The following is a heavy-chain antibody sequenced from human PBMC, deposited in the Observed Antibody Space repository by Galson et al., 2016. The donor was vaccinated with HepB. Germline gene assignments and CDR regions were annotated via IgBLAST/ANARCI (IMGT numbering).Heavy chain of an antibody. J-gene: IGHJ5*02. Sequence: SLRLSCAASGFTFSSYGMHWVRQARGKGLEWVAVISYDGYNIHYADSVKGRFTVSRENSKNTLYLQMNSLRVDDTAVYYCAKDYGRVDGYTYGNNWFDPWGQGTLVTVSS. CDR2: ISYDGYNI. D-gene: IGHD5-18*01. CDR3: AKDYGRVDGYTYGNNWFDP. CDR1: GFTFSSYG. V-gene: IGHV3-30*18.